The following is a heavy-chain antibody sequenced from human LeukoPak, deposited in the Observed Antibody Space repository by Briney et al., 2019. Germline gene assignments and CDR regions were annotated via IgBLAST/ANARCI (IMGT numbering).Heavy chain of an antibody. D-gene: IGHD3-22*01. V-gene: IGHV3-73*01. CDR2: IRSKANSYAT. J-gene: IGHJ4*02. CDR3: TTRDLYYYDSSGYYYYFDY. Sequence: GGSLRLSCAASGFTFSGSAMHWVRQASGKGLEWVGRIRSKANSYATAYAASVKGRFTISRDDSKNTAYLQMNSLKTEDTAVYYCTTRDLYYYDSSGYYYYFDYWGQGTLDTVSS. CDR1: GFTFSGSA.